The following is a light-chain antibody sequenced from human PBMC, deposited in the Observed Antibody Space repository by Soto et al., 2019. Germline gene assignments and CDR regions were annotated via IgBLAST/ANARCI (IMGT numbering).Light chain of an antibody. J-gene: IGKJ1*01. CDR3: QQDDSVART. V-gene: IGKV1-16*02. Sequence: DIQMTQSPSSLSASVGDRVTITCRASQGMNNYLAWFQQKPGRAPKSMIYATYSLQSGLPSKFSGSGSETDFTLTISSQQPEDFSTYYCQQDDSVARTFGQGTKGEIK. CDR1: QGMNNY. CDR2: ATY.